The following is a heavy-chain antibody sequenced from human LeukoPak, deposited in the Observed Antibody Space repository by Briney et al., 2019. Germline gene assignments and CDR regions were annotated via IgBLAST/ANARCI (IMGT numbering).Heavy chain of an antibody. CDR2: IYYSGNT. V-gene: IGHV4-39*01. CDR3: ARQAVAGNGFDY. CDR1: GGSISSSSYY. Sequence: SETLSLTCTVSGGSISSSSYYWGWIRQPPGKGLEWIGTIYYSGNTYYNPSLKSRVSISVDTSKNQFSLKLSSVTAADTAVYYCARQAVAGNGFDYWGQGTLVTVSS. J-gene: IGHJ4*02. D-gene: IGHD6-19*01.